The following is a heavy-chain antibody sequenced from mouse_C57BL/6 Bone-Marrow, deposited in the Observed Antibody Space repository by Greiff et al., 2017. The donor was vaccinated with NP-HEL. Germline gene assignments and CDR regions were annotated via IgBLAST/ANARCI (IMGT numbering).Heavy chain of an antibody. Sequence: QVQLQQPGAELVRPGSSVKLSCKASGYAFTSYWMHWVKQRPIQGLEWIGNIDPSDSETHYNQKFKDKATLTVDKSSSTAYMQLSSLTSEDSAVYYCARGYSNRRFFAYWGQGTLVTVSA. D-gene: IGHD2-5*01. CDR3: ARGYSNRRFFAY. CDR2: IDPSDSET. V-gene: IGHV1-52*01. CDR1: GYAFTSYW. J-gene: IGHJ3*01.